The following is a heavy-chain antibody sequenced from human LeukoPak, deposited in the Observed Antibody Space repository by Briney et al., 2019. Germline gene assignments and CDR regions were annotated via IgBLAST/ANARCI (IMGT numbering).Heavy chain of an antibody. D-gene: IGHD3-10*01. CDR3: ATMNYYGSGSYYRHYYYYMDV. V-gene: IGHV1-2*02. J-gene: IGHJ6*03. CDR2: INPNSGGT. Sequence: ASVKVSCKASGYTFTGYYMHWVRQAPGQGLEWMGWINPNSGGTNYAQKFQGRVTMTRDTSISTAYMELSRLRSDDTAVYYCATMNYYGSGSYYRHYYYYMDVWGKGTTVTISS. CDR1: GYTFTGYY.